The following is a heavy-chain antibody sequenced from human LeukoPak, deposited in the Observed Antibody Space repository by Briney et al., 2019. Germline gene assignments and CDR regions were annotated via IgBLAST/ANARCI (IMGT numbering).Heavy chain of an antibody. V-gene: IGHV5-51*01. CDR3: ARVLISYYYGSGSYYFDY. Sequence: GESLKISCKGSGYSFTTYWIAWVRQMPGKGLEWMGIIYPGDSDTRYSPSFQGQVTISADKSISTAYLQWSSLKASDTAMYYCARVLISYYYGSGSYYFDYWGQGTLVTVSS. J-gene: IGHJ4*02. D-gene: IGHD3-10*01. CDR2: IYPGDSDT. CDR1: GYSFTTYW.